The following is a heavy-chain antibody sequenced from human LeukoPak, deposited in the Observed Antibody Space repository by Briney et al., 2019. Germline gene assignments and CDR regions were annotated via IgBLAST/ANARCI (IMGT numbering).Heavy chain of an antibody. V-gene: IGHV3-30*04. CDR1: GFTFSSYA. CDR2: ISYDGSNK. CDR3: ARELKYYYDSSGYYDPRPIDY. J-gene: IGHJ4*02. Sequence: PGGFLRLSCAASGFTFSSYAMHWVRQAPGKGLGWVAVISYDGSNKYYADSVKGRFTISRDNSKNTLYLQMNSLRAEDTAVYYCARELKYYYDSSGYYDPRPIDYWGQGTLVTVSS. D-gene: IGHD3-22*01.